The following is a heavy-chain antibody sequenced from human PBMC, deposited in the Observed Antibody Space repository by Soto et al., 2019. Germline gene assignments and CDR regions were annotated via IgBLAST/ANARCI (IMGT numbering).Heavy chain of an antibody. D-gene: IGHD3-3*01. CDR3: ARDASYYSLWSGYYPSRNGMDV. J-gene: IGHJ6*02. CDR1: GFAFSTSG. CDR2: IWYDGSKK. Sequence: HPGGSLRLSCAASGFAFSTSGIHWVRQAPGKGLEWVSLIWYDGSKKSYGDSVKGRFTISRDNSRNTVYLQMNSLRADDTAVYYCARDASYYSLWSGYYPSRNGMDVWGQGTTVTAP. V-gene: IGHV3-33*08.